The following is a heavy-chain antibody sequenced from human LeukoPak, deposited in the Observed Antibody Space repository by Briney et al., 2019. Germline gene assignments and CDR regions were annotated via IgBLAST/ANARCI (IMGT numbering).Heavy chain of an antibody. D-gene: IGHD3-16*01. J-gene: IGHJ4*02. CDR1: GGSISSYY. Sequence: SETLSLTRTVSGGSISSYYWSWIRQPPGKGLEWIGYIYYSGSTNYNPSLKSRVTISVDTSKNQFSLKLSSVTAADTAVYYCARWGPSYFDYWGQGTLVTVSS. CDR3: ARWGPSYFDY. CDR2: IYYSGST. V-gene: IGHV4-59*01.